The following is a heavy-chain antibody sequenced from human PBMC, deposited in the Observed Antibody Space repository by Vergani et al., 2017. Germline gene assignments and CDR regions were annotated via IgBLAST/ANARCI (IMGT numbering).Heavy chain of an antibody. D-gene: IGHD3-10*02. J-gene: IGHJ6*03. V-gene: IGHV3-15*01. CDR2: IKSKTDGGTT. CDR1: GFTFSNAW. Sequence: EVQLVESGGGLVKPGGSLRLSCAASGFTFSNAWMSWVRQAPGKGLEWVGRIKSKTDGGTTDYAAPVKGRFTISRDDSKNTLYLQMNSLKTEDTAVYYCTTVSGELGRQRDSYYYYYMDVWGKGTTVTVSS. CDR3: TTVSGELGRQRDSYYYYYMDV.